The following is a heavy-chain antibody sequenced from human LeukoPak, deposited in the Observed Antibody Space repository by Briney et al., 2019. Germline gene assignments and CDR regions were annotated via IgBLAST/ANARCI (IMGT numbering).Heavy chain of an antibody. D-gene: IGHD2-2*02. J-gene: IGHJ6*03. CDR3: ARVDIVVVPAAIVGSGYYYYYYMDV. CDR2: IKQDGSEK. V-gene: IGHV3-7*01. Sequence: GGSLRLSCAASGFTFSSYWMSWVRQAPGKGLEWVANIKQDGSEKYYVDSVKGRFTISRDNAKNSLYLQMNSLRAEDTAVYYCARVDIVVVPAAIVGSGYYYYYYMDVWGKGTTVTVSS. CDR1: GFTFSSYW.